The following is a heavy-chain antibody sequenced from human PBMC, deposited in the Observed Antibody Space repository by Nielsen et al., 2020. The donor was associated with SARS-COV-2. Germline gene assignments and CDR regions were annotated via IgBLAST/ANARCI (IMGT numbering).Heavy chain of an antibody. V-gene: IGHV4-31*03. CDR1: GGSISSGGYY. J-gene: IGHJ4*02. CDR2: IYYSGST. Sequence: SETLSLTYTVSGGSISSGGYYWSWIRQHPGKGLEWIGYIYYSGSTYYNPSLKSRVTISVDTSKNQFSLKLSSVTAADTAVYYCARALGSLTIFGVVITEHFDYWGQGTLVTVSS. CDR3: ARALGSLTIFGVVITEHFDY. D-gene: IGHD3-3*01.